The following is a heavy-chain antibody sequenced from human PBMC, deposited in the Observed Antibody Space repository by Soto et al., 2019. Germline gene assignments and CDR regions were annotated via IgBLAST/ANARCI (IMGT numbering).Heavy chain of an antibody. CDR2: IIPIFGTA. CDR1: GGTFSSYA. J-gene: IGHJ6*02. V-gene: IGHV1-69*01. D-gene: IGHD6-6*01. Sequence: QVQLVQSGAEVKKPGSSVKVSCKASGGTFSSYAISWVRQAPGQGLEWMGGIIPIFGTANYAQKFQGRVTITADESTSTAYMELSSLRSEDTAVYYCARDALYSSSSYYYCGMDVWGQGTTVTVSS. CDR3: ARDALYSSSSYYYCGMDV.